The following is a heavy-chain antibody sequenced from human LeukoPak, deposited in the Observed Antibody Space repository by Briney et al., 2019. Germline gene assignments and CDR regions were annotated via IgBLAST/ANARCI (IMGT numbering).Heavy chain of an antibody. J-gene: IGHJ6*03. CDR1: GFTFSTYT. Sequence: PGGSLRLSCAASGFTFSTYTINWVRQAPGKGLEWVSSISSSSSYIYYADSVKGRFTISRDNAKNSLYLQMNSLRAEDTAVYHCARDRLLEDRDYSYYYYMDVWGKGTTVTVS. V-gene: IGHV3-21*01. D-gene: IGHD1-1*01. CDR2: ISSSSSYI. CDR3: ARDRLLEDRDYSYYYYMDV.